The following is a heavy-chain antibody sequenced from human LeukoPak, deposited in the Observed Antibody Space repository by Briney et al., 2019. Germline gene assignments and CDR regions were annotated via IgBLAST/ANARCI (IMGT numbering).Heavy chain of an antibody. D-gene: IGHD3-10*01. CDR2: ICYDGSNK. V-gene: IGHV3-33*01. J-gene: IGHJ4*02. CDR1: GFTFSSYG. Sequence: GGSLRLSCAASGFTFSSYGMHWVRQAPGKGLEWVAVICYDGSNKYYADSVKGRFTISRDNSKNTLYLQMNSLRAEDTAVYYCARAPFYGSGSSDHYFDYWGQGTLVTVSS. CDR3: ARAPFYGSGSSDHYFDY.